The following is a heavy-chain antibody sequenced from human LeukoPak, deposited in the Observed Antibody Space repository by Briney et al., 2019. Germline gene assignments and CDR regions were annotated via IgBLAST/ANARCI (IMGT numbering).Heavy chain of an antibody. CDR1: GFXFSSYA. Sequence: GGSLRLSCAASGFXFSSYAMSWVRQAPGRGLEWVSSISGSGGSTYYADSVKGRFTISRDNSKDTLYLQMHSLRGEDTAVYFCAKDRDYDFWSGYYWDNWGQGTLVTVSS. CDR2: ISGSGGST. D-gene: IGHD3-3*01. CDR3: AKDRDYDFWSGYYWDN. J-gene: IGHJ4*02. V-gene: IGHV3-23*01.